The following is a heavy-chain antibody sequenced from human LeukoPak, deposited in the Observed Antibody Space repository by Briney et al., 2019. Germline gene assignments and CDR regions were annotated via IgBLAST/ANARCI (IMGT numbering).Heavy chain of an antibody. Sequence: GGSLRLSCAASGFTFSSYSMNWVRQAPGKGLEWVAVISYDGSNKHYADSVKGRFTISRDNSKNTLYLQMNSLRAEDTAVYYCAKDGEVEMATNLFDYWGQGTLVTVSS. CDR3: AKDGEVEMATNLFDY. CDR2: ISYDGSNK. J-gene: IGHJ4*02. CDR1: GFTFSSYS. D-gene: IGHD5-24*01. V-gene: IGHV3-30*18.